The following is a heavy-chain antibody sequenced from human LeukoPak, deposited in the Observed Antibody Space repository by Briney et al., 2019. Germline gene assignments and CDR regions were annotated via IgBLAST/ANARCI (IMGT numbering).Heavy chain of an antibody. V-gene: IGHV3-33*01. CDR3: ARARSAVVVPAAPSFDP. CDR1: GFTFSSYG. J-gene: IGHJ5*02. CDR2: IWYDGSNK. Sequence: PGRSLRLSCAASGFTFSSYGMHWVRQAPGKGLEWVAVIWYDGSNKYYADSVKGRFTISRDNSKNTLYLQMNSLRAEDTAVYYCARARSAVVVPAAPSFDPWGQGTLVTVSS. D-gene: IGHD2-2*01.